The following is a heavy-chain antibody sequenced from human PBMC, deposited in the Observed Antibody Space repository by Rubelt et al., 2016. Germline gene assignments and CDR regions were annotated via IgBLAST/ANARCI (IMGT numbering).Heavy chain of an antibody. CDR3: AKGEHEWLVRGIDY. J-gene: IGHJ4*02. Sequence: EVQLLASGGGLAQPGGSLRLSCAASGFTFSNFAMTWVRQAPGKGLEWVSTISGSGGSTYYANSVKGRFTISRDNSKNTLYLQRNSLRAEETAIYHCAKGEHEWLVRGIDYWGQGTLVTVSS. D-gene: IGHD6-19*01. V-gene: IGHV3-23*01. CDR1: GFTFSNFA. CDR2: ISGSGGST.